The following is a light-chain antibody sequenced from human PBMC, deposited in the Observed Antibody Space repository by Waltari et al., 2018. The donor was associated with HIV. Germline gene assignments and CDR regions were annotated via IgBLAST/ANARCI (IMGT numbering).Light chain of an antibody. CDR1: TLSDQY. V-gene: IGLV3-25*03. Sequence: YELTQPPSVSVSPGQTARITSRGLTLSDQYVSWYQQKSGQAPVLVIYKDTERPSGIPGRFSGSTSGTTVTLIISGVQAEDEADYYCQSSDNGGTYVVFGGGTKLTVL. CDR3: QSSDNGGTYVV. CDR2: KDT. J-gene: IGLJ2*01.